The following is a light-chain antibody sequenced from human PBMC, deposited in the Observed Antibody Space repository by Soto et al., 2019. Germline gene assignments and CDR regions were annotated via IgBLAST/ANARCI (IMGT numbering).Light chain of an antibody. Sequence: QSALTQPASVSGSPGQSITISCTGTSSDVGGYNYVSWYQQHPGKAPKLMIYDVSDRPSGISNRFSASMSGNTASLTISGLQAEGEADYYCCSYTSSSTPCVFGPGTKHTVL. V-gene: IGLV2-14*03. J-gene: IGLJ1*01. CDR1: SSDVGGYNY. CDR3: CSYTSSSTPCV. CDR2: DVS.